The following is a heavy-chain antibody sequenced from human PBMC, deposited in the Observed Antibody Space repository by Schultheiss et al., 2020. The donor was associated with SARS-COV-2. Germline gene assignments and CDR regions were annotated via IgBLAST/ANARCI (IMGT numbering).Heavy chain of an antibody. CDR3: AGASASSWYQFDK. Sequence: GGSLRLSCTASGFTFSSYWMYWVRQAPGKGLVWLSRIKADGGSTDYAESVKGRVTISRDNARNTLFLQMNSLRVEDTAVYYCAGASASSWYQFDKWGQGTLVTVSS. V-gene: IGHV3-74*01. CDR1: GFTFSSYW. J-gene: IGHJ4*02. D-gene: IGHD6-13*01. CDR2: IKADGGST.